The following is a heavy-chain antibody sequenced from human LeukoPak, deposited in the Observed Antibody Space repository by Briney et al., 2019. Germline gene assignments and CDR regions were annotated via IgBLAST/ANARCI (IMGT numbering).Heavy chain of an antibody. Sequence: PGGSLRLSCAASGFTFSIYDMHWVRQAPGKGLEWVAVISYDGSNKYYADSVKGRFTISRDNSKNTLYLQMNNLRAEDTAVYYCARYRDVGSFDYWGQGTLVTVSS. J-gene: IGHJ4*02. CDR3: ARYRDVGSFDY. D-gene: IGHD1-14*01. CDR2: ISYDGSNK. CDR1: GFTFSIYD. V-gene: IGHV3-30-3*01.